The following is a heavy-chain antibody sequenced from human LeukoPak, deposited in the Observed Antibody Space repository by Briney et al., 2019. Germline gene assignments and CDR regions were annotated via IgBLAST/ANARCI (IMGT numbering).Heavy chain of an antibody. J-gene: IGHJ5*02. CDR3: ARATAGPTSWFDP. CDR2: ISGSGDTT. V-gene: IGHV3-23*01. D-gene: IGHD6-13*01. Sequence: PGGSLRLSCAASGFTFSSTAMSWVRQGPGKGLEWVSAISGSGDTTHYADSVKGRFTISRDNAKNSLYLQMNSLRAEDTAVYYCARATAGPTSWFDPWGQGTLVTVSS. CDR1: GFTFSSTA.